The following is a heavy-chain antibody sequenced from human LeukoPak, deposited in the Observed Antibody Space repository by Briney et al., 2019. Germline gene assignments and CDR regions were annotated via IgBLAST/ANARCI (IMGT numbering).Heavy chain of an antibody. CDR3: ARDGTAAGLYFDL. CDR1: GFTFTDYW. D-gene: IGHD6-13*01. J-gene: IGHJ4*01. V-gene: IGHV3-7*01. CDR2: IRQDGSEK. Sequence: GGSLRLSCEVSGFTFTDYWMNWVRQAPGKGPEWVASIRQDGSEKTYVDSVKGRFTISRDNTKNSLSLQLNGLGAEDTAVYYCARDGTAAGLYFDLWGQGTLVTVSS.